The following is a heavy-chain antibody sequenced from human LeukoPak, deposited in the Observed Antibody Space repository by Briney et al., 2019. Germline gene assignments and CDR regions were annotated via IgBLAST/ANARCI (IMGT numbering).Heavy chain of an antibody. CDR3: ATGYSSSWYVYYYYGMDV. CDR1: GGTFSSYT. Sequence: ASVKVCCKASGGTFSSYTISWVRQAPGQGLEWMGRIIPILGIANYAQKFQGRVTITADKSTSTAYMELSSLRSEDTAVYYCATGYSSSWYVYYYYGMDVWGQGTTVTVSS. D-gene: IGHD6-13*01. V-gene: IGHV1-69*02. CDR2: IIPILGIA. J-gene: IGHJ6*02.